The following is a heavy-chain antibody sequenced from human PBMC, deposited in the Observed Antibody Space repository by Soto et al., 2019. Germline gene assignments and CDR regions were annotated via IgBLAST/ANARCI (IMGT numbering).Heavy chain of an antibody. CDR2: ISNSGNTI. CDR1: GFVFKNYE. D-gene: IGHD1-20*01. CDR3: ARDIDNRDYYYGLDV. V-gene: IGHV3-48*03. Sequence: GGSLRLSCVASGFVFKNYEMNWVRQAPGKGLEWISYISNSGNTIYVADSMRGRFTISRDNAKNSLFLQMNSLRADDTAVYYCARDIDNRDYYYGLDVWGQVTTVPVSS. J-gene: IGHJ6*02.